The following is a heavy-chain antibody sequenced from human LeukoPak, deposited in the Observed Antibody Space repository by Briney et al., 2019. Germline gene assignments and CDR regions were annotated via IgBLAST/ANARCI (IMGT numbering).Heavy chain of an antibody. D-gene: IGHD6-6*01. CDR1: GGSFSGYY. J-gene: IGHJ4*02. V-gene: IGHV4-34*01. CDR2: INHSGST. Sequence: SETLSLTCAVYGGSFSGYYWSWIRQPPGKGLEWIGEINHSGSTNYNPSLKSRVTISVDTSKNQFSLKLSSVTAADTAVYYCARDLRAARPDFSYWGQGTLVTVSS. CDR3: ARDLRAARPDFSY.